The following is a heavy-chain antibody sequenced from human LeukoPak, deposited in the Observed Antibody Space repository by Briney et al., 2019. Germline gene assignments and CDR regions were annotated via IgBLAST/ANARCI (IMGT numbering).Heavy chain of an antibody. CDR3: ARVTGYTIEDYFDY. CDR2: IYYSGST. D-gene: IGHD3-9*01. V-gene: IGHV4-59*01. Sequence: SETLSLTCTVSGGSISSYYWSWIRQPPGKGLEWIGYIYYSGSTNYNPSLKSRVTISVDTSKNQFSLKLSSVTAADTAVYYCARVTGYTIEDYFDYWGQGTLVTVSS. J-gene: IGHJ4*02. CDR1: GGSISSYY.